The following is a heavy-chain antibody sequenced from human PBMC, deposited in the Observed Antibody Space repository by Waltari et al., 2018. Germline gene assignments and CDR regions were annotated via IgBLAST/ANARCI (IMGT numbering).Heavy chain of an antibody. CDR3: VRDLGGSGNSWFDA. CDR2: ISHSGKT. J-gene: IGHJ5*02. V-gene: IGHV4-38-2*02. D-gene: IGHD3-10*01. CDR1: SYSIRSGYF. Sequence: QVQLQESGPGLARPSETLSLTCVVSSYSIRSGYFWGWIRQPPGKGLEWIGSISHSGKTYYHPALQSRLSLSVDTSKNQVARKVTSVTAADTAIYYCVRDLGGSGNSWFDAWGQGTLVTVSS.